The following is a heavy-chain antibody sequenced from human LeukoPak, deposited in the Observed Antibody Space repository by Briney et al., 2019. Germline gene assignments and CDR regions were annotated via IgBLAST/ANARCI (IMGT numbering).Heavy chain of an antibody. CDR3: ARDVGDLYCSSTSCYKGDFDY. CDR1: GFTFSSYD. J-gene: IGHJ4*02. CDR2: IGTAGDA. D-gene: IGHD2-2*02. Sequence: GGSLRLSCAASGFTFSSYDMHWVRQATGKGLEWVSAIGTAGDAYYPGSVKGRFTISRDNAKNSLYLQMNSLRAEDTAVYYCARDVGDLYCSSTSCYKGDFDYWGQGTLVTVSS. V-gene: IGHV3-13*01.